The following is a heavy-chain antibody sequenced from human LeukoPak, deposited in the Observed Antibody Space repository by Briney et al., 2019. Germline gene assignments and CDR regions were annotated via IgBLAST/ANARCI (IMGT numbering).Heavy chain of an antibody. D-gene: IGHD2/OR15-2a*01. CDR3: ARAGYSNRWDGVDY. CDR2: IYPGDSDT. J-gene: IGHJ4*02. V-gene: IGHV5-51*01. CDR1: GYTFTNYW. Sequence: GESLKISCKGSGYTFTNYWIGWVRQMPGKGLEFMGIIYPGDSDTRYSPSFQGQVTISVDKSINTAYLQGSSLKASDSAMYYCARAGYSNRWDGVDYWGQGTLVTVSS.